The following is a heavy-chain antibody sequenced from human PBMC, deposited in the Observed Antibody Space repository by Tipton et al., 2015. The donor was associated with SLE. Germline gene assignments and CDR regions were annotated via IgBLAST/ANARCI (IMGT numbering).Heavy chain of an antibody. Sequence: LRLSCTVSGGSISSSSYYWGWIRQPPGKGLEWIGSIYYSGSTYYNPSLKSRVTISVDTSKNQFSLKLSSVTAADTAVYYCARRVETFGAPDCWGQGTLVTVSS. V-gene: IGHV4-39*01. CDR1: GGSISSSSYY. CDR3: ARRVETFGAPDC. J-gene: IGHJ4*02. CDR2: IYYSGST. D-gene: IGHD3-3*01.